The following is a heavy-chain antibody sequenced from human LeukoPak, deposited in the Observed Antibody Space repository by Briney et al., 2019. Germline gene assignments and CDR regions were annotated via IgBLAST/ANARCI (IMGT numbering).Heavy chain of an antibody. CDR1: GFTFSRRL. J-gene: IGHJ4*02. Sequence: PGGSLRLSCAVSGFTFSRRLMHWVRQAPGKGLVWVALIKDDGTTNYADSVRGRFTASRDDAKNTVYLQMSSLRADDTAVYYCHPLSYVSNWGQGTLVTVSA. V-gene: IGHV3-74*01. D-gene: IGHD3-22*01. CDR3: HPLSYVSN. CDR2: IKDDGTT.